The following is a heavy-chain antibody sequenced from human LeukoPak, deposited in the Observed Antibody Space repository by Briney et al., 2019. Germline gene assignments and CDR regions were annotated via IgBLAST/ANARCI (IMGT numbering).Heavy chain of an antibody. CDR2: ISYDGSNK. V-gene: IGHV3-30*04. CDR1: GFTFSSYA. CDR3: ARDPYYYDSSGPPDVLFDY. D-gene: IGHD3-22*01. J-gene: IGHJ4*02. Sequence: GGSLRLSCAASGFTFSSYAMHWVRQAPGEGLEWVAVISYDGSNKYYADSVKGRFTISRDNAKNSLYLQMNSLRAEDTAVYYCARDPYYYDSSGPPDVLFDYWGQGTLVTVSS.